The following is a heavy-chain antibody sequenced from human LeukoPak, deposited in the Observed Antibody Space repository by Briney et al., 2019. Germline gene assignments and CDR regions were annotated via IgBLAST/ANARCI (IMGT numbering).Heavy chain of an antibody. Sequence: GGSLRLSCAASGFTFSDYYMSWIRQAPGKGLEWVSYISSSGSTVYYADSVEGRFTISRDNAKNSLYLQMNSLRAEDTAVYYCARDTPRDGYNSEDAFDIWGQGTMVTVSS. CDR1: GFTFSDYY. CDR3: ARDTPRDGYNSEDAFDI. V-gene: IGHV3-11*04. J-gene: IGHJ3*02. D-gene: IGHD5-24*01. CDR2: ISSSGSTV.